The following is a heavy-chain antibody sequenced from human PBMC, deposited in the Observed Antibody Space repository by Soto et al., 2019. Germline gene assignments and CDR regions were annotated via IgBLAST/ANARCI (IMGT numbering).Heavy chain of an antibody. CDR3: TRDPAPSGWYDY. CDR1: GFTLRDYW. J-gene: IGHJ4*02. V-gene: IGHV3-74*01. D-gene: IGHD6-19*01. Sequence: PGGSLRLSCAASGFTLRDYWMHWVRQAPGKGLVWVSRINSDGSSTSYADSVKGRFIISRDSAKNMLYLQMNSLRAEDTALYYCTRDPAPSGWYDYWGRGILVTVSS. CDR2: INSDGSST.